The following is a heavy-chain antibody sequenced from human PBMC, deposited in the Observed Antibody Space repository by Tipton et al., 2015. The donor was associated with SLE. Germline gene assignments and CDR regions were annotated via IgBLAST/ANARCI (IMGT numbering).Heavy chain of an antibody. V-gene: IGHV1-2*02. D-gene: IGHD6-19*01. CDR1: GYTFTDYY. Sequence: QLVQSGAEVKKPGASVRVSCKSSGYTFTDYYMHWVRQAPGQGLEWMGRIIPIFGTLKYAQKFQGRVTMTEDTSTDTAYMELSSLRSEDTAVYYCATDQLAVGDNWGQGTLVTVSS. CDR3: ATDQLAVGDN. CDR2: IIPIFGTL. J-gene: IGHJ4*02.